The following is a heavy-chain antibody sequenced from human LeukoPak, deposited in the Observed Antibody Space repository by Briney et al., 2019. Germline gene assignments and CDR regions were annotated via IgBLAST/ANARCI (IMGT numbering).Heavy chain of an antibody. D-gene: IGHD3-10*01. V-gene: IGHV1-24*01. CDR1: GYTLTELS. Sequence: GASVKVSCKVSGYTLTELSMHWVRQAPGKGLEWMGGFDPEDGETIYAQKFQGRVTMTEDTSTDTAYMELSSLRSEDTAVYYCATAIGITMVRGVIFSGGHWFDPWGQGTLVTVSS. J-gene: IGHJ5*02. CDR2: FDPEDGET. CDR3: ATAIGITMVRGVIFSGGHWFDP.